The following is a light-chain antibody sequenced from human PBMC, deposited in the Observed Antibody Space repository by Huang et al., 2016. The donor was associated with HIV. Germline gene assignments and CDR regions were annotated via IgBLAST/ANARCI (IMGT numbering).Light chain of an antibody. CDR1: QSVSRY. V-gene: IGKV3-11*01. CDR3: QQRSNWLT. CDR2: DAS. Sequence: EIVLTQSPATLSLSPGERATLSVRASQSVSRYLAWYHQKPGQAPRLLIYDASNRATDIPARFSGSGSGTDFTLTISSLEPEDFAVYYCQQRSNWLTFGGGTKVEIK. J-gene: IGKJ4*01.